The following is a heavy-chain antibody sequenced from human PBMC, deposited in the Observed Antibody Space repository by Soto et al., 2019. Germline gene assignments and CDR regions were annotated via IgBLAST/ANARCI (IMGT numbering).Heavy chain of an antibody. Sequence: GSLRLSCAASGFTSSSYSMNWVRQAPGKGLEWVSSISSSSSYIYYADSVKGRFTISRDNAKNSLYLQMNGLRAEDTAVYYCARDNQRVVVPFSWGQGTLVTVTS. CDR2: ISSSSSYI. D-gene: IGHD2-2*01. CDR3: ARDNQRVVVPFS. J-gene: IGHJ5*02. CDR1: GFTSSSYS. V-gene: IGHV3-21*01.